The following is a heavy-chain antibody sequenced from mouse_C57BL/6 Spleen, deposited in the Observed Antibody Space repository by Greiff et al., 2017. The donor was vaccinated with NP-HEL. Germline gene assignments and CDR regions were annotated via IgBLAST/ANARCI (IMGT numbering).Heavy chain of an antibody. J-gene: IGHJ3*01. CDR1: GYAFSSYW. Sequence: VQLQQSGAELVKPGASVKISCKASGYAFSSYWMNWVKQRPGKGLEWIGQIYPGDGDTNYNGKFKGKATLTADKSSSTAYMQLSSLTSEDSAVYFCARWGLGRGAAWFAYWGQGTLVTVSA. V-gene: IGHV1-80*01. D-gene: IGHD4-1*01. CDR3: ARWGLGRGAAWFAY. CDR2: IYPGDGDT.